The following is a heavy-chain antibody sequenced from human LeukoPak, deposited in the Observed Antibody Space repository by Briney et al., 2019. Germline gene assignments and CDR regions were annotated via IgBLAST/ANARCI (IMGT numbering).Heavy chain of an antibody. CDR1: GGSISSGGYY. CDR2: ICYSGST. CDR3: ARDRRFDAFDI. Sequence: SETLSLTCTVSGGSISSGGYYWSWIRQHPGKGLEWIGYICYSGSTYYNPSLKSRVTISVDTSKNQFSLKLSSETAADTAVYYCARDRRFDAFDIWGQGTMVTVSS. V-gene: IGHV4-31*03. D-gene: IGHD3-10*01. J-gene: IGHJ3*02.